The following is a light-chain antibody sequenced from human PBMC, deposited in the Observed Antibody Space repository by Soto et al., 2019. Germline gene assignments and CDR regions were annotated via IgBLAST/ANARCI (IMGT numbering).Light chain of an antibody. V-gene: IGLV2-14*01. CDR1: SSDIGGYNY. J-gene: IGLJ2*01. CDR3: SSYTTSSTVL. CDR2: KVS. Sequence: QSALTQPASVSGSPGQSITISCTGGSSDIGGYNYVSWYQQHPGTAPKLIIYKVSNRPSGVSNRFSGSKSGNTASLTISGLQAEDEADYYCSSYTTSSTVLFAGGTKLTVL.